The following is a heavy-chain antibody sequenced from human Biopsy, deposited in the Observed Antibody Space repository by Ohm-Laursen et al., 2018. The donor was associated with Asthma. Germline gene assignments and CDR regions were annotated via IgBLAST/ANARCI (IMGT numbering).Heavy chain of an antibody. CDR2: ISSSSSTI. CDR3: ARPRWGPYGY. CDR1: GFTFSSYS. V-gene: IGHV3-48*02. Sequence: SLRLSCSASGFTFSSYSMNWVRQTPGKGLEWVSYISSSSSTIYYADSVKGRFTISRDNAKNSLYLQMNSLRDEDTAVYYCARPRWGPYGYWGQGTLVTVSS. J-gene: IGHJ4*02. D-gene: IGHD4-17*01.